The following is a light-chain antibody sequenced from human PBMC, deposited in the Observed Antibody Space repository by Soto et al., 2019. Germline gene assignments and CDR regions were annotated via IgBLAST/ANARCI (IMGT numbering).Light chain of an antibody. Sequence: EIVLTQSPGTLSLSPGERATLSVSASQSVSSNYLAWYQHKPGQSPRPLIYGASSRATGIPDRFSGSGAGTDFTLTISRLEPGDFAGYYCQQYGSSQWTFGRGTKVEIK. CDR3: QQYGSSQWT. V-gene: IGKV3-20*01. CDR2: GAS. J-gene: IGKJ1*01. CDR1: QSVSSNY.